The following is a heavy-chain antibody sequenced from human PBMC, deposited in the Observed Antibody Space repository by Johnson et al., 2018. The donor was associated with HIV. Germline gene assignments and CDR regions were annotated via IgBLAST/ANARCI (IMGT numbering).Heavy chain of an antibody. CDR1: GFTFSSYV. CDR3: ARDTVTGSPAFDI. J-gene: IGHJ3*02. D-gene: IGHD1-20*01. CDR2: ISYDGSNK. Sequence: QVQLVESGGGVVQPGRSLRLSCAASGFTFSSYVMHWVRQAPGKGLEWVALISYDGSNKYYADSVKGRFTISRDNSKNTLYLQMNSLRAEDTAVYYCARDTVTGSPAFDIWGQGTMVTVSS. V-gene: IGHV3-30*04.